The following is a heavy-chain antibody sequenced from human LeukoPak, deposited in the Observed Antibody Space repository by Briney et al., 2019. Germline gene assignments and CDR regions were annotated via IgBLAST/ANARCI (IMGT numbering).Heavy chain of an antibody. Sequence: SETLSLTCAVYGGSFSGYYWSWIRQPPGKGLEWIGEINHSGGTNYNPSLKSRVTISVDTSKNQFSLKLSSVTAADTAVYYCASTMVQGVIDYWGQGTLVTVSS. CDR3: ASTMVQGVIDY. CDR1: GGSFSGYY. V-gene: IGHV4-34*01. D-gene: IGHD3-10*01. J-gene: IGHJ4*02. CDR2: INHSGGT.